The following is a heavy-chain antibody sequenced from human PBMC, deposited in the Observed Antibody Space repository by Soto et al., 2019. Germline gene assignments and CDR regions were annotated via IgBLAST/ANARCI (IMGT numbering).Heavy chain of an antibody. V-gene: IGHV4-39*01. J-gene: IGHJ4*02. CDR2: ISYSGTT. Sequence: QRQLQESGPGLVKASETLSLTCTVPGDAISSSSYFWGWIREPPGKGREWIGAISYSGTTYYSPSLKSRVSTSIDTSQSQCSLHVSSVTAADTAVYYCAAHEGANPGGVIVHWGQGALVTVSS. CDR3: AAHEGANPGGVIVH. D-gene: IGHD3-16*01. CDR1: GDAISSSSYF.